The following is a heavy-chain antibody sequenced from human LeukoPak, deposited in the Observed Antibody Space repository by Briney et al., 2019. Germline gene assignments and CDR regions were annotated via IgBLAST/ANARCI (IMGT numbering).Heavy chain of an antibody. CDR3: AKAISVGATTDAAD. CDR2: ISYDGSNK. CDR1: GFTFSSYG. Sequence: HSGGSLRLSCAASGFTFSSYGMHWVRQAPGKGLEWVAVISYDGSNKYYADSVKGRFTISRDNSKNTLYLQMNSLRAEDTAVYYCAKAISVGATTDAADWGQGTLVTVSS. J-gene: IGHJ4*02. V-gene: IGHV3-30*18. D-gene: IGHD1-26*01.